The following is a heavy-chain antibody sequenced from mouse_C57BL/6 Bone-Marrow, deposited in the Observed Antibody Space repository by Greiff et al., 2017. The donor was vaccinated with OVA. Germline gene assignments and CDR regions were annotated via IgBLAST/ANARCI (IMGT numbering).Heavy chain of an antibody. V-gene: IGHV1-81*01. D-gene: IGHD2-1*01. CDR1: GYTFTSYG. J-gene: IGHJ3*01. Sequence: ESGAELARPGASVKLSCKASGYTFTSYGISWVKQRTGQGLEWIGEIYPRSGNTYYNEKFKGKATLTADKSSSTAYMELRSLTSEDSAVYFCARDYANWAWFAYWGQGTLVTVSA. CDR3: ARDYANWAWFAY. CDR2: IYPRSGNT.